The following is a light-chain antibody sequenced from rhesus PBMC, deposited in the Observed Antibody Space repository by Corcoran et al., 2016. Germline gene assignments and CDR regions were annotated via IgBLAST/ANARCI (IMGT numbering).Light chain of an antibody. J-gene: IGKJ3*01. Sequence: DIQMTQSPSSLSASVGDTVTITCRASQGISSYLAWYQQKPGKAPKLLIYKAATLQSGVPSRFSCSGSGTDFTLTISSLQPEDFATYYCQQHNSYPFTFGPGTKLDIK. CDR2: KAA. V-gene: IGKV1-25*01. CDR3: QQHNSYPFT. CDR1: QGISSY.